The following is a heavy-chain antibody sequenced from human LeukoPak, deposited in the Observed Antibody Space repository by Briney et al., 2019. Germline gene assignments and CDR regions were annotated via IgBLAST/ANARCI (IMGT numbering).Heavy chain of an antibody. V-gene: IGHV3-33*03. D-gene: IGHD2-2*01. J-gene: IGHJ2*01. CDR1: GLTFRNYG. CDR2: IYSGGGTTK. CDR3: VVILVPGGVWHFDL. Sequence: GGSLRLSCVASGLTFRNYGFHWVRQAPGKGLEWVAIIYSGGGTTKYYAESVKDRFTITRDDTRDTLYLQMNSLRAEDTAVYYCVVILVPGGVWHFDLWGRGTLVTVSS.